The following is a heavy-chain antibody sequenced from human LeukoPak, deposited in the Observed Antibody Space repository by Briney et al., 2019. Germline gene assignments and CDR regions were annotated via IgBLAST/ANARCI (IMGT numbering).Heavy chain of an antibody. V-gene: IGHV4-31*03. J-gene: IGHJ4*02. D-gene: IGHD2-8*01. Sequence: SETLSLTCTVSGGSISRGGYYWSWIRQHPGKGLEWIGYIYYSGSTYYNPSLKSRVTISVDTSKNQFSLKLSSVSAADTAVYYCARDVSSTFDYWGQGTLVTVSS. CDR2: IYYSGST. CDR1: GGSISRGGYY. CDR3: ARDVSSTFDY.